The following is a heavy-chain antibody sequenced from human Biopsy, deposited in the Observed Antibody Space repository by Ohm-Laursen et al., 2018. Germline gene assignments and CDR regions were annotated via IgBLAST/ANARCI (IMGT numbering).Heavy chain of an antibody. J-gene: IGHJ4*02. Sequence: PGTLSLTCSVSGSSLNNHYWSWIRQSPGKGLEWLAYIYSSGRTNYNPSLKSRIIVSVDTSKNQLSLKVTSVTATDTAMYYCARHDRSGYWGLDYWGQGALVTVSA. CDR2: IYSSGRT. D-gene: IGHD3-22*01. V-gene: IGHV4-4*08. CDR3: ARHDRSGYWGLDY. CDR1: GSSLNNHY.